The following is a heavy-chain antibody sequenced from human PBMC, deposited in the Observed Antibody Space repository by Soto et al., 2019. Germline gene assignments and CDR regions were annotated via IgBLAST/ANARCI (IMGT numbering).Heavy chain of an antibody. V-gene: IGHV1-2*04. Sequence: ASVKVSCKASGYTFTGYYMHLVRQAPGQGLEWMGWINPNSGGTNYAQKFQGWVTMTRDTSISTAYMELSRLRSDDTAVYYCAREAHIVVVPAALSGGMDVWGQGTTVTVSS. CDR1: GYTFTGYY. J-gene: IGHJ6*02. D-gene: IGHD2-2*01. CDR3: AREAHIVVVPAALSGGMDV. CDR2: INPNSGGT.